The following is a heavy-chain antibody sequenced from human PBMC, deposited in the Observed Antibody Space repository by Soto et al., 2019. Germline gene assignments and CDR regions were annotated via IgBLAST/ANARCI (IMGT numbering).Heavy chain of an antibody. CDR2: MGADDGKT. V-gene: IGHV1-18*01. J-gene: IGHJ4*02. Sequence: ASVKVSCKAYGYTCTSYGLSWVRQGRGQGREWVGWMGADDGKTNYAQKFQGRVTMTEDTSTDTAYMELSSLRSDDTAGYYCATAHPTDDFWSGYHNYFDYWGQGTLLTVSS. CDR1: GYTCTSYG. D-gene: IGHD3-3*01. CDR3: ATAHPTDDFWSGYHNYFDY.